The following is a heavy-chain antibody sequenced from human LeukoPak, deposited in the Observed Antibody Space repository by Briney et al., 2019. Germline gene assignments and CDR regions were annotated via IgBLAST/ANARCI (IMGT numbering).Heavy chain of an antibody. CDR3: TRDSANYHFAY. CDR2: INKDATTI. V-gene: IGHV3-74*01. D-gene: IGHD4/OR15-4a*01. J-gene: IGHJ4*02. CDR1: GFTLNAYW. Sequence: GGSLRLSCAASGFTLNAYWMHWIRQAPGKGLVWVASINKDATTIRYADSVKGRFTISRDNSKNIVFLQMNDLRTEDTAFYYCTRDSANYHFAYWGQGALVTVSS.